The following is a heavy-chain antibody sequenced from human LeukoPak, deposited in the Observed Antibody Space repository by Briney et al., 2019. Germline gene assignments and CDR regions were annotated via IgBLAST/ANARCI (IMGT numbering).Heavy chain of an antibody. Sequence: ASVKVSCKASGYTFTSYGISWVRQAPGQGLEWMGWISAYNGNTNYAQKLQGRVTMTTDTSTTTAYMELRSLGSDDTAVYYCARLHHWEGATGDFDYWGQGTLVTVSS. CDR1: GYTFTSYG. J-gene: IGHJ4*02. V-gene: IGHV1-18*01. CDR2: ISAYNGNT. D-gene: IGHD1-26*01. CDR3: ARLHHWEGATGDFDY.